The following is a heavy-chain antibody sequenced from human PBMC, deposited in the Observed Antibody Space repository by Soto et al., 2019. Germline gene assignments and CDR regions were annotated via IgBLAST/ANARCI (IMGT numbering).Heavy chain of an antibody. D-gene: IGHD3-22*01. CDR1: GGSISSYY. V-gene: IGHV4-59*12. CDR2: IYYSGST. J-gene: IGHJ4*02. Sequence: SETLSLTCTVSGGSISSYYWSWIRQPPGKGLEWIGYIYYSGSTNYNPSLKSRVTISVDTSKNQFSLKLSSVTAADTAVYYCARVSGSGYYRTTLDYWGQGTLVTVSS. CDR3: ARVSGSGYYRTTLDY.